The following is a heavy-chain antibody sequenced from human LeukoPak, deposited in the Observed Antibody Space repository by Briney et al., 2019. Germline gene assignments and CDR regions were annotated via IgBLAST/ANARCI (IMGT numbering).Heavy chain of an antibody. Sequence: SETLSLTCTVSGGSISSSSYYWGWIRQPPGKGLEWIGSIYYSGSTYYNPSLKSRVTISVDTSKNQFSLKLSSVTAADTAVYYCARVTIFGVAMPYWYFDLWGRGTLVTVSS. CDR2: IYYSGST. CDR3: ARVTIFGVAMPYWYFDL. J-gene: IGHJ2*01. D-gene: IGHD3-3*01. V-gene: IGHV4-39*01. CDR1: GGSISSSSYY.